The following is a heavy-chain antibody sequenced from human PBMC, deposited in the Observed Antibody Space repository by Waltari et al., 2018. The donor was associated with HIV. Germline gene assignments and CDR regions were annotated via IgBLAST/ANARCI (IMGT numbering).Heavy chain of an antibody. V-gene: IGHV3-21*02. CDR1: GFTFSSFG. D-gene: IGHD6-13*01. CDR3: ARDRSAGGVYSDAFDI. CDR2: ITSSSTYR. Sequence: EVQLVESGGGLVKPGGSLRLPCPAPGFTFSSFGMTGVRQAPGKGLEWVSSITSSSTYRYYADSVKGRFTISRDNAKNSLYLQMHSLSAEDTAVYYCARDRSAGGVYSDAFDIWGQGTTVTVSS. J-gene: IGHJ3*02.